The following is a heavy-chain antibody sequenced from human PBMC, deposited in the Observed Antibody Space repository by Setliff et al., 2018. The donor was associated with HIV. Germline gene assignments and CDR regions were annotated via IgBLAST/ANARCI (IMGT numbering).Heavy chain of an antibody. CDR3: ANGGSGGQFDY. V-gene: IGHV1-3*04. Sequence: WASVKVSCKASGYTFSEYAIHWVRRAPGQRLEWMGRIDTDNGYRRYSPKLQGRVTITKDTSANTAYMELRGLRSEDTAIYYCANGGSGGQFDYWGQGTLVTVS. D-gene: IGHD3-16*01. J-gene: IGHJ4*02. CDR2: IDTDNGYR. CDR1: GYTFSEYA.